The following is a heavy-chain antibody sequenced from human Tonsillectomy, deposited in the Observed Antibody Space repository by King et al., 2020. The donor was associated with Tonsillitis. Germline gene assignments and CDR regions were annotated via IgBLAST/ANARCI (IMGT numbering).Heavy chain of an antibody. CDR2: ISYDEGNK. V-gene: IGHV3-30*03. Sequence: VQLVESGGGVVQPGRSLRLSCAASGFTFSSYGMHWVRQAPGRGLEWVAVISYDEGNKYYADSVKGRFTISRDNSKNTLYLQMNSLRAEDTAVYYCAYTWGYSNFGDYFDYWGQGTLVTVSS. D-gene: IGHD4-11*01. J-gene: IGHJ4*02. CDR3: AYTWGYSNFGDYFDY. CDR1: GFTFSSYG.